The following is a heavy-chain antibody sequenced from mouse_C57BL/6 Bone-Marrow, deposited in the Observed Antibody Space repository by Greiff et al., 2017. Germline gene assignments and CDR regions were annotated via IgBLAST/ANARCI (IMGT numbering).Heavy chain of an antibody. CDR1: GFTFSSYG. V-gene: IGHV5-6*01. D-gene: IGHD3-2*02. J-gene: IGHJ2*01. CDR3: ARHRDSSGYLDY. CDR2: ISSGGSYT. Sequence: EVQVVESGGDLVKPGGSLKLSCAASGFTFSSYGMSWVRQTPDKRLEWVATISSGGSYTYYPDSVKGRFTISRDNAKNTLYLQMSSLKSEDTAMYYCARHRDSSGYLDYWGQGTTLTVSS.